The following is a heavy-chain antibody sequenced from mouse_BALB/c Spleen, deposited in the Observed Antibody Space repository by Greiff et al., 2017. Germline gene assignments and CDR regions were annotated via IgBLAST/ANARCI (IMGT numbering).Heavy chain of an antibody. Sequence: QVQLQQSGAELVKPGASVKLSCKASGYNFTSYYMFWVKQRPGQGLEWIGDINPSNGGTNFNEKFKSKATLTVDKSSSTAYMHLSNLTSEDSVVYYCTREGYGYCYAMDYWGQGTSVTVSS. D-gene: IGHD3-1*01. J-gene: IGHJ4*01. CDR2: INPSNGGT. CDR1: GYNFTSYY. CDR3: TREGYGYCYAMDY. V-gene: IGHV1-53*01.